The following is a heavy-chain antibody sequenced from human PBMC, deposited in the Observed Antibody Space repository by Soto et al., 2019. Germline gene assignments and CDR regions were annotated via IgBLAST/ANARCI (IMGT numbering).Heavy chain of an antibody. Sequence: EVQLVESGGGLVQPGGSLRLSCAASGFTFSSYNMNWVRQAPGKGLEWISDISLSSSTIFYADSVKGRFTISRDNPKNSLYLQMNSLRAEDTAVYYCARDSRNYYYYMDVWGKGTTVTVSS. CDR3: ARDSRNYYYYMDV. CDR2: ISLSSSTI. V-gene: IGHV3-48*01. CDR1: GFTFSSYN. J-gene: IGHJ6*03.